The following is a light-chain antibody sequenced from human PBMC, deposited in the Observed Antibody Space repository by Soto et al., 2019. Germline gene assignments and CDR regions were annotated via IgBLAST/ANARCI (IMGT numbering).Light chain of an antibody. J-gene: IGKJ4*01. CDR1: QSVRNSF. CDR3: QQYGSSPLT. V-gene: IGKV3-20*01. Sequence: EIVLTQSPGTLSLSPGEGATLSCRASQSVRNSFLAWYQQKHGQAPRILIYGASSRATGIPDRFSGSGSGTDFTLTISRLEPEDFAVYYCQQYGSSPLTFGGGTNVEIK. CDR2: GAS.